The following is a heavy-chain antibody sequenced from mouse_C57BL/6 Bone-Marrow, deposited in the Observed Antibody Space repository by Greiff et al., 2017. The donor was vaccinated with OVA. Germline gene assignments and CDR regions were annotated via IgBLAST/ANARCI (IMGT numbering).Heavy chain of an antibody. Sequence: QVQLQQPGAELVKPGVSVKLSCKASGYTFTSYWMQWVKQRPGQGLEWIGEIDPSDSYTNYNQKFKGKATLTVDTSSRPAYMQLSSLTSEDSAVYYGASSLSLYSNYPYYFDYWGQGTTLTVSS. D-gene: IGHD2-5*01. CDR1: GYTFTSYW. CDR2: IDPSDSYT. V-gene: IGHV1-50*01. J-gene: IGHJ2*01. CDR3: ASSLSLYSNYPYYFDY.